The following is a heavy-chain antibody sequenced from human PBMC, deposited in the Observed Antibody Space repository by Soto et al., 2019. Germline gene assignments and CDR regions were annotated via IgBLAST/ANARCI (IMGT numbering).Heavy chain of an antibody. J-gene: IGHJ3*02. V-gene: IGHV4-31*03. CDR2: FYYNRNT. Sequence: QVQLQESGPRLVKPSQTLSLTCTVSGDSISSAVYYWSWIRQHPGKALEWIGFFYYNRNTNYNPSLKSRVTLSGDTSNKQIFLKLSSVTAADTAVYYCARDQDGSGTPGAFDIWGQGAMVNVSS. D-gene: IGHD3-10*01. CDR1: GDSISSAVYY. CDR3: ARDQDGSGTPGAFDI.